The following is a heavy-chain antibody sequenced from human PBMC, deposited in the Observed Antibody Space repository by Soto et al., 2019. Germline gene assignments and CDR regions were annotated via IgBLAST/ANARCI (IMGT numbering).Heavy chain of an antibody. V-gene: IGHV3-30-3*01. J-gene: IGHJ4*02. D-gene: IGHD6-13*01. CDR1: GFTFSSYA. Sequence: QVQLVESGGGVVQPGRSLRLSCAASGFTFSSYAMHWVRQAPGKGLEWVAVISYDGSNKYYADYVKGRFTISRDNSKNALYLQMNSLRAEHTAVYYCARDGGLAAAGTVPGYWGQGTLVTVSS. CDR3: ARDGGLAAAGTVPGY. CDR2: ISYDGSNK.